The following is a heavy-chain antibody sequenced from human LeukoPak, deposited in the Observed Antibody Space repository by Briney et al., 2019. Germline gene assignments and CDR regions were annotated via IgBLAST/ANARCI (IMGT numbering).Heavy chain of an antibody. V-gene: IGHV1-2*06. CDR1: GYTFTGYY. CDR2: INPSSGDT. Sequence: ASVKVSCKASGYTFTGYYIHWVRQAPGQGLEWMGRINPSSGDTNYAQKFQGRVTTTRDASISTVYMELSSLISDDTAMYYCARDPRKYSSSWYGDYYMDVWGKGTTLTVSS. CDR3: ARDPRKYSSSWYGDYYMDV. D-gene: IGHD6-13*01. J-gene: IGHJ6*03.